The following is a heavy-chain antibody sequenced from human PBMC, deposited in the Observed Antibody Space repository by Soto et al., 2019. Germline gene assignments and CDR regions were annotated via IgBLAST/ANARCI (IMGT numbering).Heavy chain of an antibody. CDR1: GGTFSSYT. D-gene: IGHD1-1*01. J-gene: IGHJ4*02. V-gene: IGHV1-69*02. CDR2: IIPILGIA. Sequence: ASVKVSCKASGGTFSSYTISWVRQAPGQGLEWVGRIIPILGIANYAQKFQGRVTITADKSTSTAYMELSSLRSEDTAVYYCASLEEREGTTIDYWGQGTLVTVSS. CDR3: ASLEEREGTTIDY.